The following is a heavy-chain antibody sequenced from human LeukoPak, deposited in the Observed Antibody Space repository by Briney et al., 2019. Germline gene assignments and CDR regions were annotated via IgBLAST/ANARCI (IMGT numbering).Heavy chain of an antibody. CDR3: ARELRYCSGGSCYHNWYFDL. Sequence: SETLSLTCAVYGGSFSGYYWSWIRQPPGKGLEWIGEINHSGSTNYNPPLKSRVTISVDTSKNQFSLKLSSVTAADTAVYYCARELRYCSGGSCYHNWYFDLWGRGTLVTVSS. V-gene: IGHV4-34*01. D-gene: IGHD2-15*01. J-gene: IGHJ2*01. CDR1: GGSFSGYY. CDR2: INHSGST.